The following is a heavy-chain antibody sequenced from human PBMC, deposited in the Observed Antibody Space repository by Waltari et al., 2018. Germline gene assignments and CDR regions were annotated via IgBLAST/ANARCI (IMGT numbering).Heavy chain of an antibody. V-gene: IGHV4-39*07. D-gene: IGHD5-12*01. Sequence: QLQLQESGPGLVKPSETLSLTCTVSGGSISSSSYYWGWIRQPPGKGLEWIGSIYYSGVTYYNPSLKSRVTISVDTSKNQFSLKLSSVTAADTAVYYCARGERIEWLRAPYGMDVWGQGTTVTVSS. CDR2: IYYSGVT. CDR1: GGSISSSSYY. J-gene: IGHJ6*02. CDR3: ARGERIEWLRAPYGMDV.